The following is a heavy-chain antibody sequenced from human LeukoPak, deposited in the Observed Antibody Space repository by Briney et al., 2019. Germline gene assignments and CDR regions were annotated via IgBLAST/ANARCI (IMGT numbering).Heavy chain of an antibody. CDR1: GFTFSSYG. V-gene: IGHV3-33*06. D-gene: IGHD3-22*01. Sequence: GGSLRLSCAASGFTFSSYGIHWVRQPPGEGLEGVAVIWSDGSNKGYAESVKGRFTISRDNSRNTLYLQMNSLRGEDTAVDYCAKDWIRYYDDSSGYYGDYWGQGTLVTVSS. CDR2: IWSDGSNK. CDR3: AKDWIRYYDDSSGYYGDY. J-gene: IGHJ4*02.